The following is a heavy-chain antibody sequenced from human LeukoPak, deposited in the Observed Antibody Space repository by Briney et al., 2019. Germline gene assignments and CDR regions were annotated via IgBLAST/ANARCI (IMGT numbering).Heavy chain of an antibody. CDR3: ARDGIAAAGTSPWFDP. J-gene: IGHJ5*02. Sequence: PSQTLSLTCAISGDSVSSNSAAWNWIRQSPSRGLEWLGRTYYRSKWYNDYAVSVKSRITINPDTSKNQFSLQLNSVTPEDTAVYYCARDGIAAAGTSPWFDPWGQGTLVTVSA. V-gene: IGHV6-1*01. CDR2: TYYRSKWYN. D-gene: IGHD6-13*01. CDR1: GDSVSSNSAA.